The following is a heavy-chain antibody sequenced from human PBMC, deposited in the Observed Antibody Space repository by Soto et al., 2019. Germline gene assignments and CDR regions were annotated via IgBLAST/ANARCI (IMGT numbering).Heavy chain of an antibody. Sequence: ASVKASCKASGYTFAAYYIHWFREAPGQGLEWMGWINPNFGDSKFAPKFQGAVSTTADKSVATVYLELSSLRSDDTAVYYCARALSGWSRSSFDFWGQGKMVTVSS. CDR2: INPNFGDS. D-gene: IGHD2-8*02. V-gene: IGHV1-2*02. CDR3: ARALSGWSRSSFDF. J-gene: IGHJ3*01. CDR1: GYTFAAYY.